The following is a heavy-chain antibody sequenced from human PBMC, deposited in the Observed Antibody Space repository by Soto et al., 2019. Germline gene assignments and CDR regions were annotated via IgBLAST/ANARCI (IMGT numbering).Heavy chain of an antibody. CDR3: ASGITMVRGEYYYYYRMDV. CDR1: GGSISSGDYY. J-gene: IGHJ6*02. Sequence: SETLSLTCTVSGGSISSGDYYWSWIRQPPGKGLEWIGYIYYSGSTYYNPSLKSRVTISVDTSKNQFSLKLSSVTAADTAVYYCASGITMVRGEYYYYYRMDVWGQGTTVTVSS. V-gene: IGHV4-30-4*01. D-gene: IGHD3-10*01. CDR2: IYYSGST.